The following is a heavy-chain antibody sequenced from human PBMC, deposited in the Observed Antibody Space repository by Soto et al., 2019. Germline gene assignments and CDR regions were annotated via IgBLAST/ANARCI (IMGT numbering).Heavy chain of an antibody. CDR1: GLSLTTNGLS. CDR3: AHSSTDLTHARDV. V-gene: IGHV2-5*02. Sequence: QITLKESGPTLVKPTQTLTLTCAFSGLSLTTNGLSVGWVRQPPGKALEWLALIYWDDDKRYSPSLKSRLTITRDTSKNQVVLTMTNIDPVDTATYYCAHSSTDLTHARDVWGQGTRVSISS. D-gene: IGHD3-3*01. CDR2: IYWDDDK. J-gene: IGHJ6*02.